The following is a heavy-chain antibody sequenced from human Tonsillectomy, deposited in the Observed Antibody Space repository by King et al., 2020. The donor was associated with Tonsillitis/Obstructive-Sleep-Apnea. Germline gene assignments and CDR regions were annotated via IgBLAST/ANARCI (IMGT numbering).Heavy chain of an antibody. D-gene: IGHD4/OR15-4a*01. Sequence: VQLVESGGSVVQPGGSLRLSCAASGFTFDGFAMHWVRQAPGKGLEWVSLISGDGGTTYYPDSVKGRFTISRDNSKNSLYLQMNSLRTEDTAFYYCAKSRRALLTTGNHFDYWGQGTLVIVSS. CDR1: GFTFDGFA. CDR2: ISGDGGTT. J-gene: IGHJ4*02. V-gene: IGHV3-43*02. CDR3: AKSRRALLTTGNHFDY.